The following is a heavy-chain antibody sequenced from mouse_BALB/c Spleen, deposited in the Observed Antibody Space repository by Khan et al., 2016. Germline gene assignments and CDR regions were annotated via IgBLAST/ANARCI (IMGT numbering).Heavy chain of an antibody. Sequence: EVELVESGGGLVQPGGSLRLSCATSGFTFTDYYMSWVRQPPGKALEWLGFIRNKANGYTTEYSASVKGRFTISRDNSQSILYLQMNTLRAEDSATYYCARPPTTINAMDYWGQGTAVTVSS. CDR3: ARPPTTINAMDY. CDR2: IRNKANGYTT. CDR1: GFTFTDYY. V-gene: IGHV7-3*02. D-gene: IGHD1-1*01. J-gene: IGHJ4*01.